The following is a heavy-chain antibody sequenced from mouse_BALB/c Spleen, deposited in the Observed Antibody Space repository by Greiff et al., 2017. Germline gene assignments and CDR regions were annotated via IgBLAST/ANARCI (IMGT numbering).Heavy chain of an antibody. CDR2: IDPANGNT. CDR3: AREVYPAWFAY. CDR1: GFNIKDTY. D-gene: IGHD1-1*01. J-gene: IGHJ3*01. Sequence: VQLKQSGAELVKPGASVKLSCTASGFNIKDTYMHWVKQRPEQGLEWIGRIDPANGNTKYDPKFQGKATITADTSSNTAYLQLSSLTSEDTAVYYCAREVYPAWFAYWGQGTLVTVSA. V-gene: IGHV14-3*02.